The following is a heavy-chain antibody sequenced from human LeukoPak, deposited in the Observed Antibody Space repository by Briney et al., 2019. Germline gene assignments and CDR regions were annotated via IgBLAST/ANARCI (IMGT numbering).Heavy chain of an antibody. D-gene: IGHD3-10*01. CDR3: ARHTRAVWFGELRSYFDY. CDR2: FYYSGST. J-gene: IGHJ4*02. V-gene: IGHV4-59*01. Sequence: SETLSLTCTVSGGSISSYYWSWIRQPPGKGLEWIGFFYYSGSTNYNPSLKSRVTISVDTSKNQFSLKLSSMTAADTAVYYCARHTRAVWFGELRSYFDYWGQGTLVTVSS. CDR1: GGSISSYY.